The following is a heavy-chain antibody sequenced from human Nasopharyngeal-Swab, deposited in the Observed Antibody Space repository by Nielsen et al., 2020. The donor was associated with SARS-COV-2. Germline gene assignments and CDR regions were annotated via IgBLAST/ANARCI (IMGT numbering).Heavy chain of an antibody. J-gene: IGHJ5*02. V-gene: IGHV3-23*01. D-gene: IGHD5-12*01. Sequence: GGSLRLSCAASGFPFRSYAMSWVPQAPGKGLEWVSAISGSGGSTYYADSVKGRFTISRDNSKNTLYLQMNSLRAEDTAVYYCAKGYSGYPRNNWFDPWGQGTLVTVSS. CDR2: ISGSGGST. CDR1: GFPFRSYA. CDR3: AKGYSGYPRNNWFDP.